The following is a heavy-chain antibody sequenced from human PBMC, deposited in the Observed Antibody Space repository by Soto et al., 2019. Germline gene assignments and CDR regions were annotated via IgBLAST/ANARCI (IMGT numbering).Heavy chain of an antibody. V-gene: IGHV3-53*01. J-gene: IGHJ6*02. CDR3: ARSVRSGSFPYYYYAMDV. CDR1: GFTVRSYR. Sequence: GGSLRLSCAASGFTVRSYRMSWVRQAPGKGLEWLCVVYDGDNTNYADSVKGRFTISRDNAKNTLDLQMHGLRAEDMAVYYCARSVRSGSFPYYYYAMDVWGQGTTVTVSS. D-gene: IGHD3-10*01. CDR2: VYDGDNT.